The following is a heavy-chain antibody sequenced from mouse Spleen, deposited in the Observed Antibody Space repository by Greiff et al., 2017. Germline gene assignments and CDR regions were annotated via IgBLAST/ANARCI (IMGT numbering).Heavy chain of an antibody. J-gene: IGHJ2*01. Sequence: LQESGPELVKPGASVKISCKASGYAFSSSWMNWVKQRPGKGLEWIGRIYPGDGDTNYNGKFKGKATLTADKSSSTAYMQLSSLTSEDSAVYFCARGETPGYWGQGTTLTVSS. CDR3: ARGETPGY. CDR2: IYPGDGDT. V-gene: IGHV1-82*01. CDR1: GYAFSSSW.